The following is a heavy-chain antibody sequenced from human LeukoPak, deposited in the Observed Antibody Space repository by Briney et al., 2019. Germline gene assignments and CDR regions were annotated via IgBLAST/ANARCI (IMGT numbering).Heavy chain of an antibody. CDR1: GGSFSGYY. J-gene: IGHJ5*02. V-gene: IGHV4-34*01. Sequence: PSETLSLTCAVYGGSFSGYYWSWIRQPPGKGLEWIGEINHSGSTNYNPSLKSRVTISVDTSKNQFSLKLSSVTAADTAVYYCARDWVVRGVRVNWFDPWGQGTLVTVSS. CDR3: ARDWVVRGVRVNWFDP. CDR2: INHSGST. D-gene: IGHD3-10*01.